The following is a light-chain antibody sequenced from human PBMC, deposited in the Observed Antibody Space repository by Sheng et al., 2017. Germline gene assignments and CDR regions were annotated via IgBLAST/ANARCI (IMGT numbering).Light chain of an antibody. CDR2: EVN. CDR3: CSYAGSSTWV. Sequence: QSALTQPASVSGSPGQSITISCTGTNSDVGSWNLVSWYQQYPGKAPRLIIYEVNKRPSGLSSRFSGSKSGNTASLTISGLQAEDEADYYCCSYAGSSTWVFGGGTKLTVL. CDR1: NSDVGSWNL. J-gene: IGLJ3*02. V-gene: IGLV2-23*02.